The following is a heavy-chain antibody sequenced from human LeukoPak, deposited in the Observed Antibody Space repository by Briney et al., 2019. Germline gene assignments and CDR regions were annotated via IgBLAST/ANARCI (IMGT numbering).Heavy chain of an antibody. D-gene: IGHD3-10*01. CDR3: ARDVNGFNYGSAFDV. CDR2: IYTSGGP. CDR1: VGSISSGSYY. J-gene: IGHJ3*01. Sequence: SSETLSLTCTVSVGSISSGSYYWRWIRQPAGKGLEWVGRIYTSGGPNYNPSLKSRVTISVDTSKNQFSLKLTSVTAADTAVYYCARDVNGFNYGSAFDVWGQGTMVTVSS. V-gene: IGHV4-61*02.